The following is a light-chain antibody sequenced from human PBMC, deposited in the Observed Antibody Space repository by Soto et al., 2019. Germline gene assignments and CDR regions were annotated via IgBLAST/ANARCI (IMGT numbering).Light chain of an antibody. CDR2: EVN. Sequence: QSVLTQPPSVSGAPGQGVTISCTGSSSNIGAPYDVHWYQHLPGTAPKLIISEVNKRPSGVPDRFSGSKSGNTASLTVSGLQAEDEADYYCSSYGGSNNYVLFGGGTKVTVL. CDR3: SSYGGSNNYVL. V-gene: IGLV1-40*01. CDR1: SSNIGAPYD. J-gene: IGLJ2*01.